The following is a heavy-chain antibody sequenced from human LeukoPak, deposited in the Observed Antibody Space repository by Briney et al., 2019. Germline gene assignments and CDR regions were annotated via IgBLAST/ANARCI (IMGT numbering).Heavy chain of an antibody. J-gene: IGHJ6*02. CDR2: IYYSGST. D-gene: IGHD4-17*01. CDR3: ARDWDYGSRYYYYGMDV. CDR1: GGSISSSSYY. Sequence: SETLSLTCTVSGGSISSSSYYWGWIRQPPGKGLEWIGSIYYSGSTYYNPPLKSRVTISVDTSKNQFSLKLSSVTAADTAVYYCARDWDYGSRYYYYGMDVWGQGTTVTVSS. V-gene: IGHV4-39*07.